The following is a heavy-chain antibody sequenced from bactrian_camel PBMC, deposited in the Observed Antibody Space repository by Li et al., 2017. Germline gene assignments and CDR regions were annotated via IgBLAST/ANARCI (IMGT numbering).Heavy chain of an antibody. Sequence: QLVESGGGSVQAGGSLRLSCVASGHTYCLRVMSWYRQAPGKEREFVSAIDGDGSTSYADSVKGRFTISRDNTKNTVYLQLNSLKTEDTAVYYCARGGMNWFHYIADWGQGTQVTVS. CDR1: GHTYCLRV. CDR2: IDGDGST. J-gene: IGHJ4*01. V-gene: IGHV3S53*01. D-gene: IGHD7*01. CDR3: ARGGMNWFHYIAD.